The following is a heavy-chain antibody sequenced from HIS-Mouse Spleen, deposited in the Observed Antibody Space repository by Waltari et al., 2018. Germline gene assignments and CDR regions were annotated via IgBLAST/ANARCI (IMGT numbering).Heavy chain of an antibody. V-gene: IGHV2-70*15. CDR3: ARIAEGYSSGWYAFDY. CDR2: IDWDDDK. J-gene: IGHJ4*02. D-gene: IGHD6-19*01. CDR1: GFSLSTSGMC. Sequence: QVTLRESGPALVKPTQTLTLTCTFSGFSLSTSGMCVSWIRQPPGKALEWLARIDWDDDKYYSTSLKTRLTISKYTSKNQLVLTMTNMDPVDTATYYCARIAEGYSSGWYAFDYWGQGTLVTVSS.